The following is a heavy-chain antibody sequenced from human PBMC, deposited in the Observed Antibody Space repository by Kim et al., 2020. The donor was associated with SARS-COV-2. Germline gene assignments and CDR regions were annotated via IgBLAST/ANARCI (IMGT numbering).Heavy chain of an antibody. J-gene: IGHJ5*02. CDR3: ARHFPEETIFEGYNWFDP. CDR2: IDPSDSYT. D-gene: IGHD3-3*01. Sequence: GESLTISCKGSGYSFTSYWISWVRQMPGKGLEWMGRIDPSDSYTNYSPSFQGHVTISADKSISTAYLQWSSLKASDTAMYYCARHFPEETIFEGYNWFDPWGQGTLVTVSS. CDR1: GYSFTSYW. V-gene: IGHV5-10-1*01.